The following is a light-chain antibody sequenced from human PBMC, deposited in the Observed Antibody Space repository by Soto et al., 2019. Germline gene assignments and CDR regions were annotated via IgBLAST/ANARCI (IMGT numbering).Light chain of an antibody. J-gene: IGLJ2*01. CDR2: EVS. V-gene: IGLV2-14*01. CDR1: SSDVGGYNY. Sequence: QSVLTQPASVSGSPGQSITISCTGTSSDVGGYNYVSWYQQHPGKAPKLIIYEVSNRPSGVSNHFSGSKSGNTASLTISGLQAEDEADYYCQTWATGIRIFGGGTQLTVL. CDR3: QTWATGIRI.